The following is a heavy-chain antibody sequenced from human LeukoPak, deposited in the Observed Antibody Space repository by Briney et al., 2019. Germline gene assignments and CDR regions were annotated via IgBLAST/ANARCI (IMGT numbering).Heavy chain of an antibody. Sequence: SETLSLTCTVSGGSISSNYWSWIRQPPGKGLEWVGYIYDSGSTNYNPSLKSRVTISVDTSKNQFSLKLSSVTAADTAVYYCARVAYCGGDCYFSSGMDVWGQGTTVTVSS. CDR1: GGSISSNY. J-gene: IGHJ6*02. CDR2: IYDSGST. V-gene: IGHV4-59*01. CDR3: ARVAYCGGDCYFSSGMDV. D-gene: IGHD2-21*02.